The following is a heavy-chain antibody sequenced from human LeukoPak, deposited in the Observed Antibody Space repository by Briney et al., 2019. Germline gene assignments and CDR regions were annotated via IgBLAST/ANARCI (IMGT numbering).Heavy chain of an antibody. V-gene: IGHV4-59*01. CDR1: GGSISSYY. Sequence: SETLSLTCTVSGGSISSYYWSWIRQPPGKGLEWIGYIYYTGNTNYNPSLMGRVTISVDTSKNQFSLRLSSVTAADTAVYYCARGYCSSTSCYSLDPWGQGTLVTVSS. CDR3: ARGYCSSTSCYSLDP. J-gene: IGHJ5*02. D-gene: IGHD2-2*02. CDR2: IYYTGNT.